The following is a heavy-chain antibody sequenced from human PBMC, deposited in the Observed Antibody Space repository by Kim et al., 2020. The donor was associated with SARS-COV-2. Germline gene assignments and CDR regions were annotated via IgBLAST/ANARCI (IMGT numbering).Heavy chain of an antibody. J-gene: IGHJ4*02. D-gene: IGHD4-4*01. Sequence: YCPSFQGQVTISADKSISTAYLQWSSLKASDTAMYYCARVVRDGYNNGDYWGQGTLVTVSS. V-gene: IGHV5-51*01. CDR3: ARVVRDGYNNGDY.